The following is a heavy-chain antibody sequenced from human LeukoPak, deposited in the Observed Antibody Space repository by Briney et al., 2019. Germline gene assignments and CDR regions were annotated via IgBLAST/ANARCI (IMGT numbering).Heavy chain of an antibody. Sequence: VASVKVSCKASGYTFTSYDINWVRQATGQGLEWMGWMNPNSGNTGYAQKFQGRVTMTRNTSISTAYMELSSLRSEDTAVYYCARVRKCSGGSCYRVGSNWFDPWGQGTLVTVSS. CDR3: ARVRKCSGGSCYRVGSNWFDP. CDR2: MNPNSGNT. CDR1: GYTFTSYD. D-gene: IGHD2-15*01. V-gene: IGHV1-8*01. J-gene: IGHJ5*02.